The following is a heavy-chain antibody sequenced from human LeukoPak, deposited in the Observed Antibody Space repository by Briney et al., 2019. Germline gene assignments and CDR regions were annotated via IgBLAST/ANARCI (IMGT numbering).Heavy chain of an antibody. D-gene: IGHD3-16*01. CDR1: GFTFSSYA. Sequence: GGSLSLSCAAYGFTFSSYAMSWVRQAPGKGLEWISYISSSSSTIYYANSVKGRFIISRDNAEKSLHLQMNGLRVEDTAAYFCAREGGTYWGQGTPVTVSS. CDR2: ISSSSSTI. J-gene: IGHJ4*02. CDR3: AREGGTY. V-gene: IGHV3-48*01.